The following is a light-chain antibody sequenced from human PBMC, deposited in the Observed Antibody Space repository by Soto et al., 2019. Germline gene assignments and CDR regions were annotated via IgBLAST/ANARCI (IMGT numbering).Light chain of an antibody. CDR2: LGS. CDR1: QSLLHNNGYNY. CDR3: MQALQTLT. V-gene: IGKV2-28*01. J-gene: IGKJ5*01. Sequence: DIVLTQSPLSLPVTPGEPASISCRSSQSLLHNNGYNYLDWYLRKPGQSPQXLIYLGSNRSSGVPDRFSSSGSGTDLTLKINRVEAEDVGVDYCMQALQTLTFGQGTRLEIK.